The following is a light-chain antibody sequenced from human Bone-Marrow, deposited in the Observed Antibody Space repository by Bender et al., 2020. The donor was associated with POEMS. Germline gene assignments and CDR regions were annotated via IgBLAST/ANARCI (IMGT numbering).Light chain of an antibody. CDR2: EVT. CDR3: CSYAGRSTNV. J-gene: IGLJ1*01. V-gene: IGLV2-23*02. CDR1: SSDIGTYNL. Sequence: QSALTQPASVSGSPGQSITISCTGTSSDIGTYNLVSWYQQYPGKAPKLMISEVTKRPSGVSNRFSGSKSGNTASLTISGLQADDEADYYCCSYAGRSTNVFGTGTKVTVL.